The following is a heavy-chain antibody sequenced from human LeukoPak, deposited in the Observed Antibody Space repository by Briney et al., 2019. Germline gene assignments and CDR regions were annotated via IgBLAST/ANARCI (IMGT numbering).Heavy chain of an antibody. CDR2: ISYDGSNK. Sequence: PGGSLRLSCAASGFTFSSYGTHWVRQAPGKGLEWVAVISYDGSNKYYADSVKGRFTISRDNSKNTLYLQMNSLRAEDTAVYYCAKGLVGATLRSTSVPIDYWGQGTLVTVSS. J-gene: IGHJ4*02. D-gene: IGHD1-26*01. V-gene: IGHV3-30*18. CDR1: GFTFSSYG. CDR3: AKGLVGATLRSTSVPIDY.